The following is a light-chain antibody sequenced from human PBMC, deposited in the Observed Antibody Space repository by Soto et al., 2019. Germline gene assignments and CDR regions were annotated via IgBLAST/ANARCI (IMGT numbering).Light chain of an antibody. Sequence: IVMTQSPATLSVSRGERATLSCRASQSVRSNLAWYQQKPGQAPRLLINGASTRATGIPARFSGSGSGTEFTLTFSSLQSEDFAVSYCQQYHGWRSITFGQGTRLKIK. CDR1: QSVRSN. V-gene: IGKV3-15*01. CDR3: QQYHGWRSIT. J-gene: IGKJ5*01. CDR2: GAS.